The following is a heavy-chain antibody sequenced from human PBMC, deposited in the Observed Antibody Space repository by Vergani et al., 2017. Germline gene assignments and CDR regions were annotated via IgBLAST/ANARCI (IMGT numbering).Heavy chain of an antibody. CDR2: IKSKTDGGKT. CDR3: TTEDYYYYGMDV. J-gene: IGHJ6*02. CDR1: GFTFSNAW. Sequence: EVQLVESGGGLVKPGGSLRLSCAASGFTFSNAWMSWVRQAPGKGLEWVGRIKSKTDGGKTDYAAPVKGRFTISRDDSKNTLYLQMNSLKTEDIAVYYCTTEDYYYYGMDVWGQGTTVTVSS. V-gene: IGHV3-15*01.